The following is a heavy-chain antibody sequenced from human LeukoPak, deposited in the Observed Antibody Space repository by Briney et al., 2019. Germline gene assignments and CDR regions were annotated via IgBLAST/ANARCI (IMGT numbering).Heavy chain of an antibody. V-gene: IGHV3-48*02. CDR1: GFTFTSYS. J-gene: IGHJ4*02. CDR2: IVSSTI. Sequence: PGGSLRLSCAASGFTFTSYSMNRVRQAPGKGLEWVSFIVSSTIYYADSVKGRFTISRDNAKNSLYLQMNSLRDEDTAVYYCARDHNYAFDYGAREPLVTVPS. CDR3: ARDHNYAFDY. D-gene: IGHD5-18*01.